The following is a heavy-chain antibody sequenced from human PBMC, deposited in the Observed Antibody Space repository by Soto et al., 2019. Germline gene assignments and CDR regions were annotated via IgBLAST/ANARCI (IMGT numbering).Heavy chain of an antibody. CDR2: FDPEDGET. Sequence: GASVKVSCKVSGYTLTELSMHWVRQAPGKGLEWMGGFDPEDGETIYAQKFQGRVTVTEDTSTDTAYMELSSLRSEDTAVYYCATESPYYYDSSGTPEYFSYWGQGTLVTVSS. CDR3: ATESPYYYDSSGTPEYFSY. V-gene: IGHV1-24*01. CDR1: GYTLTELS. D-gene: IGHD3-22*01. J-gene: IGHJ4*02.